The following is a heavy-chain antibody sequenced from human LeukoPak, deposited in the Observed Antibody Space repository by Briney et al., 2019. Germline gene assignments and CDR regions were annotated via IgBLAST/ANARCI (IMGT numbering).Heavy chain of an antibody. CDR1: GGSISSCY. J-gene: IGHJ6*02. V-gene: IGHV4-59*01. Sequence: PSETLSLTCTVSGGSISSCYWSWIRQPPGKGLEWIGYIYYSGSTNYNPSLKSRVTISVDTSKNQFSLRLSSVTAADTAVYYCARSGYDILTGYPSLYYGMDVWGQGTTVTVSS. CDR3: ARSGYDILTGYPSLYYGMDV. CDR2: IYYSGST. D-gene: IGHD3-9*01.